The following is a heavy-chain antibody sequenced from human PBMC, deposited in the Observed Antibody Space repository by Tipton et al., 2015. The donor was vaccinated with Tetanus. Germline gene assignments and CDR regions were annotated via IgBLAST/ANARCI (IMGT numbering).Heavy chain of an antibody. V-gene: IGHV3-21*01. CDR3: ASGSTLDY. J-gene: IGHJ4*02. CDR1: GFSFASYG. Sequence: SLRLSCAASGFSFASYGMHWVRQAPGKGLEWVASISSTSSYIYYADSVKGRFIISRDNAKNSLYLQMSSLRGDDTAVYYCASGSTLDYWGQGALVSVSS. D-gene: IGHD6-25*01. CDR2: ISSTSSYI.